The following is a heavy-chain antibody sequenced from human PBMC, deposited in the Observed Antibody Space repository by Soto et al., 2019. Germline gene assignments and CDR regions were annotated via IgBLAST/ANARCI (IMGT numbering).Heavy chain of an antibody. V-gene: IGHV1-24*01. CDR1: GYTLTELS. CDR2: FDPEDGET. J-gene: IGHJ5*02. CDR3: ATSLITIFGVVRGFDP. Sequence: ASVKVSCKFSGYTLTELSMHWVRQAPGKGLEWMGGFDPEDGETIYAQKFQGRVTMTEDTSTDTAYMELSSLRSEDTAVYYCATSLITIFGVVRGFDPWGQGTLVTVSS. D-gene: IGHD3-3*01.